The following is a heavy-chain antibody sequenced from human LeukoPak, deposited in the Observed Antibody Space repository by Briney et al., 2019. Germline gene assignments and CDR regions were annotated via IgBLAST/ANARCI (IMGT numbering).Heavy chain of an antibody. V-gene: IGHV4-59*08. J-gene: IGHJ4*02. CDR1: GASTSSYY. CDR2: ISDSSTT. D-gene: IGHD4-17*01. CDR3: ARRTAVTIFDY. Sequence: SETLSLTCTVSGASTSSYYWSWLRQPPGEGLEWIGYISDSSTTIYNASVKSRVTISGDNPKNQFSLRLNCVSAADTAVFYCARRTAVTIFDYWGQGTLVTVSS.